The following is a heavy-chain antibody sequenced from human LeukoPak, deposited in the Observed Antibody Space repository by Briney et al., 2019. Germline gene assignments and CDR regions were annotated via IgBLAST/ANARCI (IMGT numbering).Heavy chain of an antibody. V-gene: IGHV4-39*01. CDR2: IYYSGST. Sequence: PSETLSLTCTVSGGSISSSSYYWGWIRQPPGKGLEWIGSIYYSGSTYYNPSLKSRVTISVDTSKNQFSLKLSSVTAADTAVYYCASRDSDWLFSPGRGMDVWGQGTTVTVSS. CDR1: GGSISSSSYY. CDR3: ASRDSDWLFSPGRGMDV. J-gene: IGHJ6*02. D-gene: IGHD3-9*01.